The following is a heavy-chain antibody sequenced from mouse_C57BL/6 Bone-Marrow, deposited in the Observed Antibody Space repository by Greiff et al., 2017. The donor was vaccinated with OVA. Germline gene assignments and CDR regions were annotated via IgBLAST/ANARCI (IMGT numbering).Heavy chain of an antibody. J-gene: IGHJ4*01. CDR2: IWSGGST. CDR1: GFSLTSYG. CDR3: AKEGLRRDYYAMDY. V-gene: IGHV2-4*01. D-gene: IGHD2-4*01. Sequence: QVQLKESGPGLVQPSQSLSITCTVSGFSLTSYGVHWVRQPPGKGLEWLGVIWSGGSTDYNAAFISRLSISKDNSKSQVFFKMNSLQADDTAIYYCAKEGLRRDYYAMDYWGQGTSVTVSS.